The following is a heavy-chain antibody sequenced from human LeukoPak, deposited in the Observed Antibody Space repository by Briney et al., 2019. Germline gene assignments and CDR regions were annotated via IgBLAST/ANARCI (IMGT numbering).Heavy chain of an antibody. D-gene: IGHD5-12*01. CDR2: IGKDGSWI. CDR3: ARENSGYDGGFDY. CDR1: GFSLSGYW. V-gene: IGHV3-7*01. J-gene: IGHJ4*02. Sequence: GSLRLSCAASGFSLSGYWMSWVRQAPGQGLEWVANIGKDGSWIHYADSVKGRFTISRDNAKNSLYLQMNSLRAEDTAVYYCARENSGYDGGFDYWGQGTLVTVSS.